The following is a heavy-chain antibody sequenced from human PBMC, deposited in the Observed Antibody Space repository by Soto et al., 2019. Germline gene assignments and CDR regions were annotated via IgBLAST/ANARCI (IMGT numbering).Heavy chain of an antibody. J-gene: IGHJ4*02. CDR1: GFTFSSYA. Sequence: GSLRLSCAASGFTFSSYAMSWVRQAPGKGLEWVSAISGSGGTTYYADSVKGRFTISRDNSKNTLYLQMNSLRAEDTAVYYCAKDPKQWLVPPFDYWGQGTLVTVSS. V-gene: IGHV3-23*01. D-gene: IGHD6-19*01. CDR3: AKDPKQWLVPPFDY. CDR2: ISGSGGTT.